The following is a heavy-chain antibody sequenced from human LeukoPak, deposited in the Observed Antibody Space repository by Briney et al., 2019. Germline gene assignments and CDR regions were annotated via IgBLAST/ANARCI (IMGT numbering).Heavy chain of an antibody. CDR2: INPNSGGT. J-gene: IGHJ4*02. D-gene: IGHD3-22*01. Sequence: ASVKVSCKASGYTFTGYYMHWVRQAPGQGLEWMGWINPNSGGTNYAQKFQGRVTMTRDTSISTAYMELSRLRSDDTAVYYCAGFNYDSSGYYPNLDYWGQGTLVTVSS. CDR1: GYTFTGYY. V-gene: IGHV1-2*02. CDR3: AGFNYDSSGYYPNLDY.